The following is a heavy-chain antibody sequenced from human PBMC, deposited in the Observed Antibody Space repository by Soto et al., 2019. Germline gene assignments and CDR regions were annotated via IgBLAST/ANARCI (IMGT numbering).Heavy chain of an antibody. Sequence: EVLLMESGGDLVQPGGSLRLSCAASGFSFSSYAMTWVRQAPGKGLEWVSSISGSGADTYYADSVKGRFTISRDNSKNTLYLHMNSLRAEDSAVHYCAKSFYYEGSGYSSYFDSWGQGALVTVSS. D-gene: IGHD3-22*01. CDR2: ISGSGADT. CDR1: GFSFSSYA. J-gene: IGHJ4*02. V-gene: IGHV3-23*01. CDR3: AKSFYYEGSGYSSYFDS.